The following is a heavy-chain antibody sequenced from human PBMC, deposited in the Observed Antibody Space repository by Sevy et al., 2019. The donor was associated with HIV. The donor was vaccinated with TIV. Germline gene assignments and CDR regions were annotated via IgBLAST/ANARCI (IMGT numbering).Heavy chain of an antibody. V-gene: IGHV4-61*08. J-gene: IGHJ6*02. CDR1: GGSVSSGGHY. D-gene: IGHD3-3*01. CDR2: IHYSGNT. Sequence: SETLSLTCTVSGGSVSSGGHYWGWVRQPPGKGLEWIGYIHYSGNTNYNPSLKSRVTISVDTSKEQFSLKLSCVTAADTAVYYCARDRIFAVGFNGMDVWGQGTTVTVSS. CDR3: ARDRIFAVGFNGMDV.